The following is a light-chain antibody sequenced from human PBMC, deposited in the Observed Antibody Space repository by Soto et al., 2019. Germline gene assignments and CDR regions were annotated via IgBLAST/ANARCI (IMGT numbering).Light chain of an antibody. CDR1: QNINVW. J-gene: IGKJ1*01. CDR2: KAS. V-gene: IGKV1-5*03. Sequence: DIRMTQSPSTLSASVGDRVTITCRASQNINVWLAWYQQKPGKAPKLLIYKASSLESWAPSRFRGSGSGTEFTLTISSLQPDDFATYYCQQYNTYSTFGRGTKVEIK. CDR3: QQYNTYST.